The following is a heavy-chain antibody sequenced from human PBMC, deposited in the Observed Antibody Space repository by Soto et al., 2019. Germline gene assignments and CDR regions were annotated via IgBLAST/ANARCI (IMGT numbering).Heavy chain of an antibody. Sequence: QVQLHESGPGLVKPSQTLSLTCTVSGGSISSGDYYWSWILQPPGKGLEWIGYIYYSGSAYYNPSIKSRVTISVDTSKNQFSLKLSSVTAADTAVYYCARDILYRLDYWGQGILVTVSS. V-gene: IGHV4-30-4*01. CDR1: GGSISSGDYY. CDR3: ARDILYRLDY. D-gene: IGHD3-9*01. CDR2: IYYSGSA. J-gene: IGHJ4*02.